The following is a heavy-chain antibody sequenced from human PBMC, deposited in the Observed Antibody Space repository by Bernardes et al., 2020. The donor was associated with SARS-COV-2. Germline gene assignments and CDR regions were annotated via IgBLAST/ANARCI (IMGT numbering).Heavy chain of an antibody. CDR3: AREVGTVPAAKDYFDY. CDR1: GFTFNSYY. V-gene: IGHV3-21*06. D-gene: IGHD2-2*01. CDR2: ISSSTTYI. J-gene: IGHJ4*02. Sequence: GVLRLSCAASGFTFNSYYMTWVRQAPGKGLEWVSSISSSTTYIYYADSVRGRFTISRDNAKNSLYLQMNSLRAEDTAVYFCAREVGTVPAAKDYFDYWGQGTLVTVTS.